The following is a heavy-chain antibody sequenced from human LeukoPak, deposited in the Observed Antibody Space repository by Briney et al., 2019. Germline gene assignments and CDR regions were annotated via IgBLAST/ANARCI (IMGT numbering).Heavy chain of an antibody. CDR1: GGSFSGYY. D-gene: IGHD2-15*01. CDR3: ARGRGGGGYFDY. J-gene: IGHJ4*02. V-gene: IGHV4-34*01. CDR2: INHSGST. Sequence: SETLSLTCAVYGGSFSGYYWSWIRQPPGKGLEWIGEINHSGSTNYNPSLKSRVTISVDTSKNQFSLKLSSVTAADTAVYYCARGRGGGGYFDYWGRGTLVTVSS.